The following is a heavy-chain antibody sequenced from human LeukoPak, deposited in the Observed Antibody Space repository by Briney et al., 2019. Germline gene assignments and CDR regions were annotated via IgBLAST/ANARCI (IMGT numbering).Heavy chain of an antibody. V-gene: IGHV4-39*07. J-gene: IGHJ5*02. CDR2: IYYSGST. CDR3: ARGGYYYGSGSYSWFDP. D-gene: IGHD3-10*01. CDR1: GGSVSSSSYY. Sequence: PSETLSLTCTVSGGSVSSSSYYWGWIRQPPGKELEWIGSIYYSGSTYYNPSLQSRVTILVDTSKNQFSLRLNSVTAADTAVYYCARGGYYYGSGSYSWFDPWGQGTLVTVSS.